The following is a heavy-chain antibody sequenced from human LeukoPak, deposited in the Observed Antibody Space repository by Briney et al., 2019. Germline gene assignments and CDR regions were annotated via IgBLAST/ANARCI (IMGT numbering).Heavy chain of an antibody. CDR1: GYTLTELS. Sequence: ASVTVSFKVSGYTLTELSMHWVRQAPGKGGEWMGGFDTEDGETIYSQKFQGRVTMTADTSTDTAYMELSSLRSEDTAVYYCATDLQQRAYVRRSWYAYWGQGTLVTVSS. D-gene: IGHD6-13*01. J-gene: IGHJ4*02. CDR2: FDTEDGET. CDR3: ATDLQQRAYVRRSWYAY. V-gene: IGHV1-24*01.